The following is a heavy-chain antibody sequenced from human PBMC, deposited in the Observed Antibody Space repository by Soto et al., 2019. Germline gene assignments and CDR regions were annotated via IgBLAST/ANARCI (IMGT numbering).Heavy chain of an antibody. CDR2: IIPIFGTA. D-gene: IGHD3-22*01. J-gene: IGHJ4*02. CDR1: GGTFSSYA. Sequence: SVKVSCKASGGTFSSYAISWVRQAPGQGLEWMGGIIPIFGTANYAQKFQGRVTITADESTSTAYMELSSLRSEGTAVYYCARARLPYYDSSGKAVDYWGQGTLVTVSS. CDR3: ARARLPYYDSSGKAVDY. V-gene: IGHV1-69*13.